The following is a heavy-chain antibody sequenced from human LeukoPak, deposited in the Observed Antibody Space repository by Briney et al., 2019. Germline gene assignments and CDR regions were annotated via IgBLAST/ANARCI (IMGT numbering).Heavy chain of an antibody. Sequence: PGGSLRLSCAASGFTFSSYGITWVRQAPGKGLEWVSAISGSGGSTYYADSVKGRFTISRDNSKNTLYLQMNSLRAEDTAVYYCAKKYQLLYIDYWGQGTLVTVSS. J-gene: IGHJ4*02. CDR1: GFTFSSYG. V-gene: IGHV3-23*01. D-gene: IGHD2-2*01. CDR2: ISGSGGST. CDR3: AKKYQLLYIDY.